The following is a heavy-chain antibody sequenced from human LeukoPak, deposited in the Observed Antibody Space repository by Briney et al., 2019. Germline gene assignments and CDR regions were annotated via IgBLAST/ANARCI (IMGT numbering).Heavy chain of an antibody. D-gene: IGHD3-9*01. CDR3: ATALRYFDWLSLGY. CDR1: GGSISSYY. J-gene: IGHJ4*02. CDR2: IYYSGST. V-gene: IGHV4-59*01. Sequence: SETLSLTCTVSGGSISSYYWSWIRQPPGKGLEWIGYIYYSGSTNYNPSLKSRVTISVDTSKNQFSLKLSSVTAADTAVYYCATALRYFDWLSLGYWGQGTLVTVSS.